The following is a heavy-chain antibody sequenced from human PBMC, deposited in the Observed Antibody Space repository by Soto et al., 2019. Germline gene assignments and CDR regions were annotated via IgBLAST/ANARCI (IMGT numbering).Heavy chain of an antibody. D-gene: IGHD6-19*01. CDR1: GYTFSNYG. CDR2: ISGYNGNT. CDR3: SRFIMVGGWFDPNYYHGMDV. J-gene: IGHJ6*02. V-gene: IGHV1-18*01. Sequence: QVQLVQSGAEVKKPGASVTVSCKTSGYTFSNYGINWVRQAPGQGLEWMGWISGYNGNTNYAQTVQGRVTMTTDTSTGTVYMGLRSLKSDDTAISYCSRFIMVGGWFDPNYYHGMDVWGQGTTVTVSS.